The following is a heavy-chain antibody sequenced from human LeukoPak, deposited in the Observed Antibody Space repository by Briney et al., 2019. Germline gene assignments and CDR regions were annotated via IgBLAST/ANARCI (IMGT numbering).Heavy chain of an antibody. J-gene: IGHJ3*02. CDR3: ARDGGRWPHYAFDI. Sequence: SETLSLTCTVSGGSISSYYWTWIRQPPGKGLEWIGYIYHRGGANYNPSLKSRLSISVDTSKNQFSLTLSSVTAADAAVYYCARDGGRWPHYAFDIWGHGTMVTVSS. CDR1: GGSISSYY. CDR2: IYHRGGA. V-gene: IGHV4-59*01. D-gene: IGHD3-16*01.